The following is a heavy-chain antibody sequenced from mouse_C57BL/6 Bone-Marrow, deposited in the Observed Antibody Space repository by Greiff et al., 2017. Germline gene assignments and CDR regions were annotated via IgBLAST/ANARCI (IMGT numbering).Heavy chain of an antibody. D-gene: IGHD2-5*01. J-gene: IGHJ2*01. V-gene: IGHV14-3*01. CDR1: GFNIKNTY. CDR3: ARYHYSNYDYFDY. Sequence: DVQLQESVAELVRPGASVKLSCTASGFNIKNTYMHWVKQRPEQGLEWIGRIVPANGNTKYATKFPGKATITADTSSNTAYLQLSSLTSEDTAIYYCARYHYSNYDYFDYWGQGTTLTVSS. CDR2: IVPANGNT.